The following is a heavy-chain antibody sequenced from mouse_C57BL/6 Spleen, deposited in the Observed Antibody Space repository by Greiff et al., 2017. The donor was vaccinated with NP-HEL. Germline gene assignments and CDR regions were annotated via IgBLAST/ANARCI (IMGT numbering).Heavy chain of an antibody. CDR2: ISDGGSYT. V-gene: IGHV5-4*01. J-gene: IGHJ2*01. Sequence: EVKLMESGGGLVKPGGSLKLSCAASGFTFSSYAMSWVRQTPEKRLEWVATISDGGSYTYYPDNVKGRFTISRDNAKNNLYLQMSHLKSEDTAMYYCARERVTGDYFDYWGQGTTLTVSS. CDR1: GFTFSSYA. D-gene: IGHD4-1*01. CDR3: ARERVTGDYFDY.